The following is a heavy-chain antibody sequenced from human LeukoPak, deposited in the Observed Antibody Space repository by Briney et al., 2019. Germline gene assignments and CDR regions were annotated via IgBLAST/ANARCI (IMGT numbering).Heavy chain of an antibody. D-gene: IGHD6-19*01. J-gene: IGHJ3*02. Sequence: GGSLRLSCAASGFTFSSYGMHWVRQAPGKGLEWVSLIGGNGGATYYADSVKGRFTISRDNSKNTLYLQMNSLRTEDTAVYYCAKRTPVAGPGAFDIWGQGTMVTVSS. CDR3: AKRTPVAGPGAFDI. CDR1: GFTFSSYG. V-gene: IGHV3-23*01. CDR2: IGGNGGAT.